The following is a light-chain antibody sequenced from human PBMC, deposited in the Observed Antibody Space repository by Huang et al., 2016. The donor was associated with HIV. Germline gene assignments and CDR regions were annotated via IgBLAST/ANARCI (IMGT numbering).Light chain of an antibody. CDR1: QRIRNF. CDR2: EAS. J-gene: IGKJ3*01. Sequence: EILLTQSPATLSLSPGERATLPCRASQRIRNFLAWYQQRPGQPPRLLIYEASTRATGIPDRFSGSGSDTDFTLTISSLEPEDFAVYYCQQRSSWPPFTFGPGTKVDIK. CDR3: QQRSSWPPFT. V-gene: IGKV3-11*01.